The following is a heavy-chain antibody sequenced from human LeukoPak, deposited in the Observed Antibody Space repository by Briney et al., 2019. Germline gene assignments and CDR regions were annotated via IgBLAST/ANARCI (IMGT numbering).Heavy chain of an antibody. V-gene: IGHV3-23*01. D-gene: IGHD3-9*01. CDR1: GITLSNYG. J-gene: IGHJ4*02. CDR3: AKRGVVIRVILIGFHKEAYYFDS. CDR2: ISDSGGRT. Sequence: PGGSLRLSCAVSGITLSNYGMSWVRQAPGKGLEWVAGISDSGGRTNYADSVTGRFTVSRGNPKNTLYLQMNSLRAEDTAVYFCAKRGVVIRVILIGFHKEAYYFDSWGQGALVTVSS.